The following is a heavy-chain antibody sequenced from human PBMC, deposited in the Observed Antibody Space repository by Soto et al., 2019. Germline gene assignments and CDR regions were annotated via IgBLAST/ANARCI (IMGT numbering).Heavy chain of an antibody. CDR2: MNPNSGNT. Sequence: ASVKVSCKASGYTFTSYDINWVRQATGQGLEWMGWMNPNSGNTGYAQKFQGRVTMTRNTSISTAYMELSSLRSEDTAVYYCARGDVDMVATSSNYYYYGMDVWGQGTTVTVSS. V-gene: IGHV1-8*01. CDR1: GYTFTSYD. D-gene: IGHD5-12*01. CDR3: ARGDVDMVATSSNYYYYGMDV. J-gene: IGHJ6*02.